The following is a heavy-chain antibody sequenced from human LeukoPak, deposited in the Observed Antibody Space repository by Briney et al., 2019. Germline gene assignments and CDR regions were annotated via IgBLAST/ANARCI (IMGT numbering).Heavy chain of an antibody. J-gene: IGHJ4*02. D-gene: IGHD2-2*01. CDR1: GYSISSGYY. CDR2: IYHSGST. CDR3: ARSASVVVSRAFDY. V-gene: IGHV4-38-2*02. Sequence: KSSETLSLTCTVSGYSISSGYYWGWIRQPPGKGLEWIGSIYHSGSTYYNPSLKSRVTISVDTSKNQFSLKLSSMTAADTAVYYCARSASVVVSRAFDYWGQGTLVTVSS.